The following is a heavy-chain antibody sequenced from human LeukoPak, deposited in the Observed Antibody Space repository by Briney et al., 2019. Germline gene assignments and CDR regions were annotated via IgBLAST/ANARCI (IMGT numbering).Heavy chain of an antibody. CDR2: IYYTGT. CDR1: GGSVTDYY. D-gene: IGHD3-10*01. J-gene: IGHJ3*02. Sequence: PSETLSLTCTVSGGSVTDYYWSWIRQSPGKGLEWIGYIYYTGTSYNPSLKSRVTISVDTSKNQFSLKLSSVTAADTAVYYCARGPRYYGSGSYYRDAFDIWGQGTMVTVSS. CDR3: ARGPRYYGSGSYYRDAFDI. V-gene: IGHV4-59*02.